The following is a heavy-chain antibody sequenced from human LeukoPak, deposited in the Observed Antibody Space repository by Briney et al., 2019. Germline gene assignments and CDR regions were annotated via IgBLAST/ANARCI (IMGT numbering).Heavy chain of an antibody. J-gene: IGHJ6*03. CDR2: INPSGGST. V-gene: IGHV1-46*01. D-gene: IGHD3-9*01. CDR3: ARDRYDILTGYKGGFCMDV. Sequence: ASVKVSCKASGYTFTSYGISWVRPAPGQGLEWMGIINPSGGSTSYAQKFQGRVTMTRDMSTSTVYMELSSLRSEDTAVYYCARDRYDILTGYKGGFCMDVWGKGTTVTVSS. CDR1: GYTFTSYG.